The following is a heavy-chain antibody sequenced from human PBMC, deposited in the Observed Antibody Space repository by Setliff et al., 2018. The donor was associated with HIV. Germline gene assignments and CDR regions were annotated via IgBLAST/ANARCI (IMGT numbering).Heavy chain of an antibody. V-gene: IGHV4-61*02. Sequence: PSETLSLTCTVSGGSISSGSSYWSWIRQPAGKGLEWIGRIYTSGSTNYNPSLKSRATIAVDTSKNQFSLKLSSVTAADTAVYYCARSVVVVTVEWFDPWGQGTLVTVSS. CDR1: GGSISSGSSY. J-gene: IGHJ5*02. CDR3: ARSVVVVTVEWFDP. D-gene: IGHD2-21*02. CDR2: IYTSGST.